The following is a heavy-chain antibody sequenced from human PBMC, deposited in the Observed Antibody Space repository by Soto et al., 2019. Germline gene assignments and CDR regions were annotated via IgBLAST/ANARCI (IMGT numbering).Heavy chain of an antibody. D-gene: IGHD5-18*01. CDR3: ARIPRYSFPTSDDLDS. CDR2: ITPIYPTT. V-gene: IGHV1-69*15. J-gene: IGHJ4*02. Sequence: VQLVQSGAELRKPGSSVQVSCKASGGTFYTYTFSWVRQAPGQGLEWMGSITPIYPTTNYAERFQGRLTITADGSTRTAYMDLTSLTSEDTAVYYCARIPRYSFPTSDDLDSWGQGTLVTVSS. CDR1: GGTFYTYT.